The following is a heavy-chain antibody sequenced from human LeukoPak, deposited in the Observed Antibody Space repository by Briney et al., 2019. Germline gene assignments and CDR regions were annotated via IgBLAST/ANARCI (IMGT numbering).Heavy chain of an antibody. Sequence: GGSLRLSCAASGFTFSSYSMNWVRQAPGKGLEWVSSISSSSSYIYYADSVKGRFTISRDNAKNSLYLQMNSLRAKDTAVYYCAREDILTGFMDYWGQGTLVTVSS. CDR1: GFTFSSYS. V-gene: IGHV3-21*01. CDR2: ISSSSSYI. D-gene: IGHD3-9*01. J-gene: IGHJ4*02. CDR3: AREDILTGFMDY.